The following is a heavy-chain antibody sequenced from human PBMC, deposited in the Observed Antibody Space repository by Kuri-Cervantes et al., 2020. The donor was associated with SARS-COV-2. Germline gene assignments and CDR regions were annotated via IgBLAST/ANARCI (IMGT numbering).Heavy chain of an antibody. CDR1: GFAFRSYG. D-gene: IGHD1-26*01. CDR3: AKDLWEWERFYFYGMDV. Sequence: GGSLRLSCAASGFAFRSYGMHWVRQAPGKGLEWVAVTSFDENNKRYADSVKGRFSISRDNSKNTLYLQMSSLKVEDTAVYYCAKDLWEWERFYFYGMDVWGQGTTVTVSS. J-gene: IGHJ6*02. V-gene: IGHV3-30*18. CDR2: TSFDENNK.